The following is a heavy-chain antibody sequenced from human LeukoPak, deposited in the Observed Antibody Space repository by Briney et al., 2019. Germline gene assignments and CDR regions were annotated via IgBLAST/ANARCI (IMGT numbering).Heavy chain of an antibody. CDR1: GFTFSSYA. Sequence: PGGSLRLSCAASGFTFSSYAMSWVRQAPGKGLEWVSSISSSSSYIYYADSVKGRFTISRDNAKNSLYLQMNSLRAEDTAVYYCARASSGWCDYWGQGTLVTVSS. CDR3: ARASSGWCDY. CDR2: ISSSSSYI. D-gene: IGHD6-19*01. V-gene: IGHV3-21*01. J-gene: IGHJ4*02.